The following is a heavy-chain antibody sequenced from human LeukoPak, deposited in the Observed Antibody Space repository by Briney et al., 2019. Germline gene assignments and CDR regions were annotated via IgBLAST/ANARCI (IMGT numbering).Heavy chain of an antibody. CDR1: GGSISSSSYY. J-gene: IGHJ3*02. CDR3: VRGGVTAAFDI. D-gene: IGHD2-21*02. CDR2: IYYSGST. Sequence: PSETLSLTCTVSGGSISSSSYYWGWIRQPPGKGLEWIGSIYYSGSTYYNPSLKSRVTISVDTSKNQFSLKLSSVTAADTAVYYCVRGGVTAAFDIWGQGTMVTVSS. V-gene: IGHV4-39*07.